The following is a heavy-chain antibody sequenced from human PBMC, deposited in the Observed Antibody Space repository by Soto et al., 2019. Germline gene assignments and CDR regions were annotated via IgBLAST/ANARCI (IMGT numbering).Heavy chain of an antibody. D-gene: IGHD3-3*01. CDR1: GGTFSSYA. CDR3: GGSYYDFWSGYYTSSGYH. Sequence: PSVKVSCKASGGTFSSYAISWVRQAPGQGLEWMGGIIPIFGTANYAQKFQGRVTITADESTSTAYMELSSLRSEDTAVYYCGGSYYDFWSGYYTSSGYHWGR. V-gene: IGHV1-69*13. CDR2: IIPIFGTA. J-gene: IGHJ2*01.